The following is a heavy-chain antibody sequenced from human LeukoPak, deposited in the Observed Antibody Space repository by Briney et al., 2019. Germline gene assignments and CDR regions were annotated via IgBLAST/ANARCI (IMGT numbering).Heavy chain of an antibody. CDR3: AKSAVAGPGSFDY. D-gene: IGHD6-19*01. V-gene: IGHV3-23*01. CDR2: ISGSGGST. Sequence: GGSLRLSCAASAFTFSSYAMSWVRQAPGRGLEWVSAISGSGGSTYYADSVKGRFTISRDNSKNTLHLQMNSLRAEDTAVYYCAKSAVAGPGSFDYWGQGTQVTVSS. CDR1: AFTFSSYA. J-gene: IGHJ4*02.